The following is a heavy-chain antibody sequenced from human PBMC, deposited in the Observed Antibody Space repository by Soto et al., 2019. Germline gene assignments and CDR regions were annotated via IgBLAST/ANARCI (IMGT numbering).Heavy chain of an antibody. CDR3: HTDPSSDY. CDR1: GLTFSTYW. J-gene: IGHJ4*02. CDR2: IKTDGSST. Sequence: EVQLVESGGGLVHPGGSLRLSCAASGLTFSTYWMNWVRQAPGKGLEWVSGIKTDGSSTSYADSVKGRFTISRDNAKSTLYLKMNSLSAEDTAVYYCHTDPSSDYWGQGTLVTVSS. V-gene: IGHV3-74*01.